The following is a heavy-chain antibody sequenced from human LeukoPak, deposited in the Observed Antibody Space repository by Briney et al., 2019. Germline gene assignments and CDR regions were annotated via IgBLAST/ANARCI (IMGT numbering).Heavy chain of an antibody. Sequence: GSLRLSCAASGFTFSNHWMPWAGHAPRKGLVWGARINGDGSSTKYADSVKGRFTISRDNAKNTLYLQMNGLRAEDTAVYSCARELVVRAGDYFDNWGQGTLVIVSS. V-gene: IGHV3-74*01. D-gene: IGHD2-2*01. J-gene: IGHJ4*02. CDR2: INGDGSST. CDR3: ARELVVRAGDYFDN. CDR1: GFTFSNHW.